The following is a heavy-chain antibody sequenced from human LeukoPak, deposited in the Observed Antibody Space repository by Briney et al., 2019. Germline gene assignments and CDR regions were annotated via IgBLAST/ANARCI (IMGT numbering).Heavy chain of an antibody. CDR3: ARGSYSGSYIDY. J-gene: IGHJ4*02. D-gene: IGHD1-26*01. V-gene: IGHV4-59*01. Sequence: SETLSLTCTVSGGSISSDYWSWIRQPPGKGLEWIGYIYYSGSTNYNPSLKSRVTISVDTSKNQFSLNLTSVTAADTAVYYCARGSYSGSYIDYWGQGTLVTVSS. CDR2: IYYSGST. CDR1: GGSISSDY.